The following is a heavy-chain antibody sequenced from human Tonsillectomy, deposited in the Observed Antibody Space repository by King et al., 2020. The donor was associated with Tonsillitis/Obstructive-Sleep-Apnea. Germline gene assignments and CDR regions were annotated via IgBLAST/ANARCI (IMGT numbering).Heavy chain of an antibody. CDR3: TTEYFDILTGCYTHY. D-gene: IGHD3-9*01. CDR2: IKSKTDGGTT. J-gene: IGHJ4*02. V-gene: IGHV3-15*01. Sequence: VQLVESGGGLVKPGGSLRLSCAASGFTFSNAWMSWVRQAPGKGLEWVGRIKSKTDGGTTDYAAPVKGRFTISRDDSKNTLYLQMNSLKTEDTAVYYCTTEYFDILTGCYTHYWGQGTLVTVSS. CDR1: GFTFSNAW.